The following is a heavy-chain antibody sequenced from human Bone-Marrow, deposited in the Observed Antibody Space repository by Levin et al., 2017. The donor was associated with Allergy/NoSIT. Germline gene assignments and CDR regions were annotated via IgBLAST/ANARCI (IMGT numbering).Heavy chain of an antibody. CDR2: IYYSGST. CDR3: ARDRGSEYCSSTSCYYYYYGMDV. V-gene: IGHV4-59*01. Sequence: SETLSLTCTVSGGSISSYSWSWIRQPPGKGLEWIGYIYYSGSTNYNPSLKSRVTISVDTSKNQFSLKLSSVTAADTTVYYCARDRGSEYCSSTSCYYYYYGMDVWGQGTTVTVSS. D-gene: IGHD2-2*01. J-gene: IGHJ6*02. CDR1: GGSISSYS.